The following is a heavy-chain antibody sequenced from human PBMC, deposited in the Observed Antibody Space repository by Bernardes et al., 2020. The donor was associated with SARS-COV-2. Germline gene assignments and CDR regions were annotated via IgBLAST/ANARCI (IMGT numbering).Heavy chain of an antibody. V-gene: IGHV3-23*01. D-gene: IGHD3-10*01. CDR3: ASVMATWDRGLFSNTYYFYGMDV. Sequence: GWSLRLSCTASGFTFSDSAMSWVRQAPGKGLEWLSTLSGSGGLTYSADSVKGRFTFSRDNSKNTVYLQMNSLRADDTAFYYCASVMATWDRGLFSNTYYFYGMDVWGQGTTVTVSS. J-gene: IGHJ6*02. CDR2: LSGSGGLT. CDR1: GFTFSDSA.